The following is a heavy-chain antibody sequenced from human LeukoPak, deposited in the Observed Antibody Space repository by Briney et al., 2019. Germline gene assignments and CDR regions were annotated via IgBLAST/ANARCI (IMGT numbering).Heavy chain of an antibody. V-gene: IGHV3-64*01. CDR1: GFTISTHA. CDR2: ISSNGAGT. J-gene: IGHJ4*02. D-gene: IGHD1-14*01. CDR3: ARTTYTSPDY. Sequence: PGGSLRLSCAASGFTISTHAMHWVRQAPGKGLEFVSGISSNGAGTYYANSVKGRFTISRDISKNTLYLQMGSLRAEDMAVYYCARTTYTSPDYWGQGTLVTVSS.